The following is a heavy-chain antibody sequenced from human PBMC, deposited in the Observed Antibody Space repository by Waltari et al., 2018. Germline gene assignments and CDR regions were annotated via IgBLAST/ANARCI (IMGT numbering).Heavy chain of an antibody. J-gene: IGHJ5*02. Sequence: QVQLQQWGAGLLKPSETLSLTCAVYGGSFSGSDWSWIRQPPGKGLEWIGEINHSGSTNYNPSLKSRVTISVDTSKNQFSLKLSSVTAADTAVYYCARGSHYYYDSSGYHWFDPWGQGTLVTVSS. CDR1: GGSFSGSD. CDR3: ARGSHYYYDSSGYHWFDP. CDR2: INHSGST. V-gene: IGHV4-34*01. D-gene: IGHD3-22*01.